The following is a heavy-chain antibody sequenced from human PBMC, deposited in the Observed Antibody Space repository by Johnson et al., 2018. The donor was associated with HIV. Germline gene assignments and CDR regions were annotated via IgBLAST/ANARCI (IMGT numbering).Heavy chain of an antibody. CDR1: GFTFEDYG. V-gene: IGHV3-20*04. CDR2: INWTGGNT. J-gene: IGHJ3*01. CDR3: VRRDSGSLSFDL. Sequence: VQLVESGGGVVRPGGSLRLSCAASGFTFEDYGLNWVRQAPGKGLEWVSGINWTGGNTGYADSVKGRCTISRDNAKNSLYLQINSLRVEDTAFYYCVRRDSGSLSFDLWGQGTMVTVSS. D-gene: IGHD1-26*01.